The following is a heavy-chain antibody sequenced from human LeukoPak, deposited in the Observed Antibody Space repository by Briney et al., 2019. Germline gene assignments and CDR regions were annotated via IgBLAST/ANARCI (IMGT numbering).Heavy chain of an antibody. V-gene: IGHV3-23*01. CDR3: AKELNPSITFYMDV. D-gene: IGHD3-10*01. Sequence: QPGGSLRLSCAASGFTSSNHAMSWVRQAPGEGLEWVSAISGSGGSIYYADSVKGRFTISRENSKNTLYLQMNSLRAEDTAVYYCAKELNPSITFYMDVWGKGTTVTVSS. CDR2: ISGSGGSI. J-gene: IGHJ6*03. CDR1: GFTSSNHA.